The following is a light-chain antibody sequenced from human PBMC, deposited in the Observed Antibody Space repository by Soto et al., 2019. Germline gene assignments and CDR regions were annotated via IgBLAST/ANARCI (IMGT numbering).Light chain of an antibody. J-gene: IGLJ1*01. CDR1: SSDVGAYDL. V-gene: IGLV2-14*01. CDR3: SSYTSSSTPYV. Sequence: QPDLRQPASVSGSPRQSVSISCTGTSSDVGAYDLVCWYQQHPGKAPKLMIYDVSNRPSGVSNRFSGSKSGNTASLTISGLQAEDEADYYCSSYTSSSTPYVFGTGTKVTVL. CDR2: DVS.